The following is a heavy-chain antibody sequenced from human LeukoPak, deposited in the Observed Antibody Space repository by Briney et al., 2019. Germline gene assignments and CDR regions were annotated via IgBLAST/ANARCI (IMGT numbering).Heavy chain of an antibody. CDR2: MNPNSGNT. CDR1: GHTFASYD. V-gene: IGHV1-8*01. J-gene: IGHJ5*02. Sequence: RASVKVSCKASGHTFASYDINWVRQATGQGLEWMGWMNPNSGNTGYAQKFQGRVTITADESTTTAYMELSSLRSEDTAVYYCARVTHTELSTWFDPWGQGTLVTVSS. CDR3: ARVTHTELSTWFDP. D-gene: IGHD5-18*01.